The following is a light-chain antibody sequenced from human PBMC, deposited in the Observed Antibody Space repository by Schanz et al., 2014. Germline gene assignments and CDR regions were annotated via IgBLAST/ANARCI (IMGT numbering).Light chain of an antibody. V-gene: IGLV2-14*03. Sequence: QSALTQPASVSGSPGQSITISCAGTSSDVGRHDSVSWYQHHPGKAPKLIIFNVSVRPSGISTRFSGSKSGNTAFLTISGLQAEDEADYYCSSYANRSPVVFGGGTKLTVL. CDR2: NVS. CDR3: SSYANRSPVV. J-gene: IGLJ2*01. CDR1: SSDVGRHDS.